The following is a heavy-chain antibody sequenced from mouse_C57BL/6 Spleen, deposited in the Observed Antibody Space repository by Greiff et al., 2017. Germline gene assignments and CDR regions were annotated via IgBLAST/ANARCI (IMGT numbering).Heavy chain of an antibody. V-gene: IGHV5-17*01. CDR3: ARLGREAMDY. CDR2: ISSGSSTI. D-gene: IGHD4-1*01. Sequence: EVKVVESGGGLVKPGGSLKLSCAASGFTFSDYGMHWVRQAPEKGLEWVAYISSGSSTIYYADTVKGRFTISRDNAKNTLFLQMTSLRSEDTAMYYCARLGREAMDYWGQGTSVTVSS. J-gene: IGHJ4*01. CDR1: GFTFSDYG.